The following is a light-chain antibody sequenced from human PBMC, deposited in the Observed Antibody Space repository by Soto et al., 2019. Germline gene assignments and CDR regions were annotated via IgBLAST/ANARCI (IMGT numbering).Light chain of an antibody. CDR2: SNN. CDR3: QSYDSSLSGSYV. V-gene: IGLV1-40*01. J-gene: IGLJ1*01. Sequence: QPVLTQPPSVSGAPGQRVTSSCTGSSSNIGAGYDVHWYQRLPGTAPKVLIYSNNNRPSGGPDRFSGSKSGTSTSLAITGLQAADEADYYCQSYDSSLSGSYVFGTRTKVTVL. CDR1: SSNIGAGYD.